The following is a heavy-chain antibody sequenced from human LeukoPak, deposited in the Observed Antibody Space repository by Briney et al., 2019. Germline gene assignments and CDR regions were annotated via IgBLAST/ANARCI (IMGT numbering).Heavy chain of an antibody. CDR1: GYSFTSYW. D-gene: IGHD1-26*01. V-gene: IGHV5-51*01. Sequence: PGESLKISCKGSGYSFTSYWIGWVRQMPGKVLEWMGIIYPGDSDTRYSPSFQGQVTISADKSISTAYLQWSSLKASDTAMYYCARREASPPSIDAFDIWGQGTMVTVSS. CDR2: IYPGDSDT. J-gene: IGHJ3*02. CDR3: ARREASPPSIDAFDI.